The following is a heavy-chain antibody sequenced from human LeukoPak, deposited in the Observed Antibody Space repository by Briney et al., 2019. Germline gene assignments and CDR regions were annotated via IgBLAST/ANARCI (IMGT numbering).Heavy chain of an antibody. CDR1: GYTFTGYY. CDR2: INPNSGGT. CDR3: ATLNCEPSYFDY. J-gene: IGHJ4*02. Sequence: GASVKVSCEASGYTFTGYYMHWVRQAPGQGLEWMGWINPNSGGTNYAQKFQGRVTMTRDTSISTAYMELSRLRSEDTAVYYCATLNCEPSYFDYWGQGTLVTVSS. V-gene: IGHV1-2*02. D-gene: IGHD1-1*01.